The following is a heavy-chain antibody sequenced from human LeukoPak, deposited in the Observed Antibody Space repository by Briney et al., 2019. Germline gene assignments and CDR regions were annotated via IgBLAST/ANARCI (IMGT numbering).Heavy chain of an antibody. V-gene: IGHV3-30*04. Sequence: PGGSLRLSCAASGFTFSNYAMHWVRQAPGKGLEWVAVISFDGGNKYYADSVKGRFTSSRDNSKNTLYLQMNSLRPEDTAVYYCARDGVQQWLSYYFEYWGQGTLVTVSS. D-gene: IGHD5-18*01. CDR1: GFTFSNYA. J-gene: IGHJ4*02. CDR2: ISFDGGNK. CDR3: ARDGVQQWLSYYFEY.